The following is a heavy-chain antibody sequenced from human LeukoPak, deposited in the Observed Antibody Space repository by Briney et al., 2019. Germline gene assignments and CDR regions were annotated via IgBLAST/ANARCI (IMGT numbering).Heavy chain of an antibody. CDR3: TTDGRVSGY. CDR2: IKSKNDGGTA. V-gene: IGHV3-15*01. D-gene: IGHD3-16*01. J-gene: IGHJ4*02. CDR1: GFTFSNAW. Sequence: GGSLTLSCAASGFTFSNAWMGWVRQAPGKGLEWVGRIKSKNDGGTADYAAPVKGRFTISRDDSKNTLYLQMNSLKTEDTAVYYCTTDGRVSGYWGQGTLVTVSS.